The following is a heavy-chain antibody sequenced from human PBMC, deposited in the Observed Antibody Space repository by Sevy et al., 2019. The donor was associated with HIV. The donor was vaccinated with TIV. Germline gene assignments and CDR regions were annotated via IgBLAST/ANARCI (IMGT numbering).Heavy chain of an antibody. D-gene: IGHD3-10*01. CDR2: IKSKTDGGTT. J-gene: IGHJ4*02. CDR1: GFTFSNAW. Sequence: GGSLRLSCAASGFTFSNAWMSWVRQAPGKGLEWVGRIKSKTDGGTTDYAAPMKGRFTISRDDSKNTLYLQMNSLKTEDTAIYYCTTDSKKRGLFALLDYWGQGTLVTVSS. V-gene: IGHV3-15*01. CDR3: TTDSKKRGLFALLDY.